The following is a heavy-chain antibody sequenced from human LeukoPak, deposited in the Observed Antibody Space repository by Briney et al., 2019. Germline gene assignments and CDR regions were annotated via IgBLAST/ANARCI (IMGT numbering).Heavy chain of an antibody. CDR1: GFTFDDYA. Sequence: PGRSLRLSCAASGFTFDDYAMHWVRQAPGKGLEWVSGISWNSGSIGYADSVKGRFTISRDNAKNSLYLQMNSLRAEDTALYYCAKPGSPWVAPENDAFDIWGQGTMVTVSS. D-gene: IGHD2-15*01. CDR3: AKPGSPWVAPENDAFDI. J-gene: IGHJ3*02. V-gene: IGHV3-9*01. CDR2: ISWNSGSI.